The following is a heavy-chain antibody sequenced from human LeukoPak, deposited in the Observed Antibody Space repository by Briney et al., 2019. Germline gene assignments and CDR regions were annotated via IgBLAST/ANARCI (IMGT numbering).Heavy chain of an antibody. CDR1: GFTFSSYG. CDR2: ISYDGSNK. J-gene: IGHJ4*02. V-gene: IGHV3-30*03. Sequence: GGSLRLSCAASGFTFSSYGMHWVRQAPGKGLEWVAVISYDGSNKYYADSVKGRFTISRDNSKNTLYLQMNSPRAEDTAVYYCARDSSWPWGQGTLVTVSS. D-gene: IGHD2-2*01. CDR3: ARDSSWP.